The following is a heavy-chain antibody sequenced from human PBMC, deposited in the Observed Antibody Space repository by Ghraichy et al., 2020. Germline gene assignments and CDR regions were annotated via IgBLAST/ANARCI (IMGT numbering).Heavy chain of an antibody. J-gene: IGHJ4*02. CDR2: IHAGDSDS. CDR1: GYSFDSYW. Sequence: GESLNISCKGSGYSFDSYWIGWVRQMPGKGLDWVGIIHAGDSDSRYSPSFQGQVTLSVDKSINTAYLQWSSLKASDTAIYYCARHIGSTSYFDFWGQGTLVTVSS. CDR3: ARHIGSTSYFDF. D-gene: IGHD1-7*01. V-gene: IGHV5-51*01.